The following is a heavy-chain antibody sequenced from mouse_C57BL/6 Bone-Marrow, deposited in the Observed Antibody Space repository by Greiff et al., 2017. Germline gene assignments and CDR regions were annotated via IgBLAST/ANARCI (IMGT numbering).Heavy chain of an antibody. Sequence: QVQLQQPGAELVKPGASVKMSCKASGYTFTSYWITWVKQRPGQGLEWIGDIYPGSGSTNYNEKFKGKATLTVDTSSNTAYMQLSSLTSEDAAVYYCARRGSIYDGYYGGYFDVWGTGTTVTVSS. CDR2: IYPGSGST. J-gene: IGHJ1*03. CDR3: ARRGSIYDGYYGGYFDV. D-gene: IGHD2-3*01. V-gene: IGHV1-55*01. CDR1: GYTFTSYW.